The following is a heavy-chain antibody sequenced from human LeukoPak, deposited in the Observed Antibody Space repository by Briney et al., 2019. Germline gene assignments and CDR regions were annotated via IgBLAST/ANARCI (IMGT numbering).Heavy chain of an antibody. V-gene: IGHV3-72*01. D-gene: IGHD1-26*01. CDR1: GFTFSDHY. CDR3: ASGRAVGGFGDY. CDR2: TRNKANSYTT. Sequence: GGSLRLSCAASGFTFSDHYMDWVRQAPGKGLEWVGRTRNKANSYTTEYAASVKGRFTISRDDSKNSLYLQMNSLKTEDTAVYYCASGRAVGGFGDYWGQGTLVTVSS. J-gene: IGHJ4*02.